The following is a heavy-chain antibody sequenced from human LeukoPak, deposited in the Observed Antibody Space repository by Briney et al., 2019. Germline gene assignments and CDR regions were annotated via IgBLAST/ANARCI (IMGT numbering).Heavy chain of an antibody. Sequence: SETLSLTCAVYGGSFSGYYWSWIRQPPGKGLEWIGEINHSGSTNYNPSLKRRVTISVDTSKNQFSLKLRSVTAADTAVYYCARDIEYSSTRYMDVWGKGTTVTVSS. CDR1: GGSFSGYY. CDR2: INHSGST. J-gene: IGHJ6*03. CDR3: ARDIEYSSTRYMDV. V-gene: IGHV4-34*01. D-gene: IGHD6-6*01.